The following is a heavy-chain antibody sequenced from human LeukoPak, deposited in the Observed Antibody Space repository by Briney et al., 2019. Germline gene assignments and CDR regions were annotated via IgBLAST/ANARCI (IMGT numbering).Heavy chain of an antibody. J-gene: IGHJ4*02. CDR1: GGSFSGYY. Sequence: SETLSLTCAVYGGSFSGYYWSWIRQPPGKGLEWIGEINHSGSTNYNPSLKSQVTISVDTSKNQFSLKLSSVTAADTAVYYCARRGRGYSYGTDYWGQGTLVTVSS. CDR2: INHSGST. CDR3: ARRGRGYSYGTDY. V-gene: IGHV4-34*01. D-gene: IGHD5-18*01.